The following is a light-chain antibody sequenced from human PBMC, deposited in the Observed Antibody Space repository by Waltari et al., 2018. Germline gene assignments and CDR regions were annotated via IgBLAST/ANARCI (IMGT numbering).Light chain of an antibody. CDR1: KLGDKY. J-gene: IGLJ2*01. Sequence: SYELTQPPSVSVSPGQTASITCSGDKLGDKYACWYQQKPGQSPVLVIYQDSKRPSGIPARFSGSNSGNTATLTISGTQAMDEADYYCQAWDSSTGNVVFGGGTKLTVL. V-gene: IGLV3-1*01. CDR3: QAWDSSTGNVV. CDR2: QDS.